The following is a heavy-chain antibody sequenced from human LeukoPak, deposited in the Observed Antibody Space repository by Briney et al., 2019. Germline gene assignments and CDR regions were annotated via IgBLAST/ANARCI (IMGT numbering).Heavy chain of an antibody. V-gene: IGHV1-2*02. CDR2: INPNSGGT. Sequence: ASVKVSCKASGYTFTGYYMHWVRQAPGQGLEWMGWINPNSGGTNYAQKFQGRVTMTRDTSISTAYMELSRLRSDDTAVYYCPGEVDYYGSGSSNDGMDVWGQGTTVTVSS. D-gene: IGHD3-10*01. CDR3: PGEVDYYGSGSSNDGMDV. CDR1: GYTFTGYY. J-gene: IGHJ6*02.